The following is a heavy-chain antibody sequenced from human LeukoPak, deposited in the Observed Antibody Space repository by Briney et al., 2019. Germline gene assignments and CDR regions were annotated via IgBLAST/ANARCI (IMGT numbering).Heavy chain of an antibody. CDR3: ASRPRSFLGIAAAGTSRSSGDY. CDR1: GYTFTCYY. D-gene: IGHD6-13*01. V-gene: IGHV1-2*02. J-gene: IGHJ4*02. Sequence: ASVRVSCKASGYTFTCYYMHWVRHAPGQGLEWMGWINTNSGGTNYAQKFHGRVTMTRDTSISTAYMELSRLRSDDTAVYYCASRPRSFLGIAAAGTSRSSGDYWGQGTLVTVSS. CDR2: INTNSGGT.